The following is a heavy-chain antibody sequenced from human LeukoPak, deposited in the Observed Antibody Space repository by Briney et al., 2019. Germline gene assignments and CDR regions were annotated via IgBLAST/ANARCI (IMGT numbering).Heavy chain of an antibody. CDR2: IIPIFGTA. CDR1: GGTFSSYA. V-gene: IGHV1-69*06. D-gene: IGHD6-13*01. Sequence: ASVKVSCKASGGTFSSYAISWVRQAPGQGLEWMGGIIPIFGTANYAQKFQGRVTITADKSTSTAYMELSSLRSEDTAVYYCASNSKGSSSPHYYYYYYMDVWGKGTTVTVSS. CDR3: ASNSKGSSSPHYYYYYYMDV. J-gene: IGHJ6*03.